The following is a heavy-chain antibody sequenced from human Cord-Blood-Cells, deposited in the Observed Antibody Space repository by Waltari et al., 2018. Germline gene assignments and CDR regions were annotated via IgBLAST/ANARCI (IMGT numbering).Heavy chain of an antibody. J-gene: IGHJ3*02. D-gene: IGHD3-16*01. V-gene: IGHV4-39*01. Sequence: QLQLQESGPGLVKPSETLSLSCTVSGGSISSSSYYWGWILEPPGKGLEWIGRNYYSGSTYYNPTLKRRVTISVDTSKNQFSLKLSSVTAADTAVYYCARMGDYAFDIWGQGTMVTVSS. CDR1: GGSISSSSYY. CDR2: NYYSGST. CDR3: ARMGDYAFDI.